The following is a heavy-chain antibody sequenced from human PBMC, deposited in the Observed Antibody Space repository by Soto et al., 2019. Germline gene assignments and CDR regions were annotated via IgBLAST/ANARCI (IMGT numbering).Heavy chain of an antibody. CDR1: GGSISSGGYS. CDR3: ARATAIGYYFDY. Sequence: QLQLQESGSGLVKPSQTLSLTCAVSGGSISSGGYSWSWIRQPPGKGLEWIGYISHSGSTYYNPSLKSRVTVSVDRSKIQFSLKLRSVTAADRAVYYCARATAIGYYFDYWGQGTLVTVSS. D-gene: IGHD2-21*02. J-gene: IGHJ4*02. CDR2: ISHSGST. V-gene: IGHV4-30-2*01.